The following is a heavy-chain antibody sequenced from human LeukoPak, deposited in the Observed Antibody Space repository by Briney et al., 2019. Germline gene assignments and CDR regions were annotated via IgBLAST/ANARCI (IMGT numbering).Heavy chain of an antibody. J-gene: IGHJ4*02. CDR3: ARDYVPTLRSGSFDY. Sequence: ASVKVSCKASGYTFTSYGISWVRQAPGQGLEWMGWISAYNGNTNYAQKLQGRVTMTTDTSTSTAYMELRSLRSDDTAVYYCARDYVPTLRSGSFDYWGQGTLVTVSS. CDR2: ISAYNGNT. D-gene: IGHD3-10*01. CDR1: GYTFTSYG. V-gene: IGHV1-18*01.